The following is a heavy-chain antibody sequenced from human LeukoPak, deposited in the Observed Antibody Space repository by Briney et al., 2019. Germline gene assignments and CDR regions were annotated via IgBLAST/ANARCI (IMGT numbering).Heavy chain of an antibody. D-gene: IGHD6-19*01. J-gene: IGHJ6*02. CDR3: AKAHLTLSSGWSYYGMDV. Sequence: GGSQRLSCAASGFTLDDYAMHWVRQAPGKGLEWVSGISWNSGSILYADSVKGRFTISRDNAKNSLYLQMNSLRPEDTALYYCAKAHLTLSSGWSYYGMDVWGQGTTVTVSS. CDR2: ISWNSGSI. V-gene: IGHV3-9*01. CDR1: GFTLDDYA.